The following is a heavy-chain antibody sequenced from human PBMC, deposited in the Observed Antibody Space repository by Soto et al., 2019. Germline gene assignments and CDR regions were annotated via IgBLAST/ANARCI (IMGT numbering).Heavy chain of an antibody. D-gene: IGHD3-3*01. J-gene: IGHJ4*02. V-gene: IGHV3-30*18. CDR1: GFTFSSYG. Sequence: QVQLVESGGGVVQPGRSLRLSCAASGFTFSSYGMHWVRQAPGKGLEWVAVISYDGSNKYYADSVKGRFTISRDNSKNTLYLQMNSLRAEDTAVYYCAKTTIFGVVTPHFDYWGQGTLVTVSS. CDR3: AKTTIFGVVTPHFDY. CDR2: ISYDGSNK.